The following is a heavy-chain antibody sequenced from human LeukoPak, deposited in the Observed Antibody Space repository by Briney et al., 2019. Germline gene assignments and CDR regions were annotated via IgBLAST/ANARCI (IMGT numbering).Heavy chain of an antibody. CDR2: IYTSGST. Sequence: SETLSLTCTVSGGSISSYYWSWIRQPAGKGLEWIGRIYTSGSTNYNPSLKSRVTMSVDTSKSQFSLKLSSVTAADTAVYYCARDAQKDTATIYFDYWGQGTLVTVSS. CDR1: GGSISSYY. V-gene: IGHV4-4*07. J-gene: IGHJ4*02. D-gene: IGHD5-18*01. CDR3: ARDAQKDTATIYFDY.